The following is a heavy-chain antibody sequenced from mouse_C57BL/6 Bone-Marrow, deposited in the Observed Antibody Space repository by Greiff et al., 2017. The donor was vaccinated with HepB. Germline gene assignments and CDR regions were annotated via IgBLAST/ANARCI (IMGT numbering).Heavy chain of an antibody. V-gene: IGHV3-3*01. Sequence: EVQLQQSGPSLVRPSQTLSLTCTVTGFSINSDCYWIWIRQFPGNKLEYIGYTFYSGITYYNPSLESRTYITRDTSKNQFSLKLSSVTTEDTATYYCARGMITTRGGFYAMDYWGQGTSVTVSS. J-gene: IGHJ4*01. CDR3: ARGMITTRGGFYAMDY. D-gene: IGHD2-4*01. CDR2: TFYSGIT. CDR1: GFSINSDCY.